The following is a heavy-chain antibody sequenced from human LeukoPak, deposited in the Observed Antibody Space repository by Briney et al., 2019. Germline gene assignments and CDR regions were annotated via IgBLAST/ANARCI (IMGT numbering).Heavy chain of an antibody. J-gene: IGHJ5*02. V-gene: IGHV1-2*02. CDR3: ARDRYCTNGVCFGLFDP. Sequence: GASVKVSCKASGYTFTGYYMHWVRQAPGQGLEWMGWINPNSGGTNYAQKFQGRVTMTRDTSISTAYMELSRLRSDDTAVYYCARDRYCTNGVCFGLFDPWRQGTLVTVSS. CDR1: GYTFTGYY. D-gene: IGHD2-8*01. CDR2: INPNSGGT.